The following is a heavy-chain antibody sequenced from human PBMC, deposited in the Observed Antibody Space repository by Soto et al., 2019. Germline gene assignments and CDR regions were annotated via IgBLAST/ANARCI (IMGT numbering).Heavy chain of an antibody. Sequence: QLQLQESGPGLVKPSETLSLTCTISGDSIQSSDYYWGWIRQPPGKGLEWIGSFFYSGNTYYNPSLKSRVTISADTSANQFSLKLHSVTAADTAVFYCARHRSMMTAVSPFDYWGQETLVTVSS. V-gene: IGHV4-39*01. CDR1: GDSIQSSDYY. D-gene: IGHD4-17*01. CDR2: FFYSGNT. CDR3: ARHRSMMTAVSPFDY. J-gene: IGHJ4*02.